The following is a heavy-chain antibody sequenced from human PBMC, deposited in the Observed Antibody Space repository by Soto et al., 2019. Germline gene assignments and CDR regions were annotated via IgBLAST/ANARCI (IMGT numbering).Heavy chain of an antibody. Sequence: GGSLRLSCAACGFTFSSYSMNWVRQAPGKGLEWVSSISSSSSYIYYADSVKGRFTISRDNAKNSLYLQMNSLRAEDTAVYYCATSPYYYDSSGALRPFDYWGQGTLVTVSS. D-gene: IGHD3-22*01. V-gene: IGHV3-21*01. CDR2: ISSSSSYI. J-gene: IGHJ4*02. CDR1: GFTFSSYS. CDR3: ATSPYYYDSSGALRPFDY.